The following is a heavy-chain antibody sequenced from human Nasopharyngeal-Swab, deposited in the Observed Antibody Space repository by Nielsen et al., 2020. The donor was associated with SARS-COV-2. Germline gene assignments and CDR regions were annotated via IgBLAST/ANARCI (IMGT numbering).Heavy chain of an antibody. CDR1: GFNFSDYY. D-gene: IGHD5-18*01. V-gene: IGHV3-11*04. Sequence: GEPLKISCAASGFNFSDYYMSWIRQAPGKGLEWVSYISSSGSTIYYADSVKGRFTISRENAKNSLYLQMNSLRAEDTAVYYCARDLGYSYGPYYGMDVWGQGTTVTVSS. J-gene: IGHJ6*02. CDR2: ISSSGSTI. CDR3: ARDLGYSYGPYYGMDV.